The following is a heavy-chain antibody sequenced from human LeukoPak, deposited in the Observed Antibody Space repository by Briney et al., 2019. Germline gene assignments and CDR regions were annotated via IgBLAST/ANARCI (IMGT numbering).Heavy chain of an antibody. CDR1: GGSISSSNW. J-gene: IGHJ4*02. Sequence: SGTLSLTCAVSGGSISSSNWWSWVRQPPGKGLEWIGEIYHSGSTNYNPSLKSRVTISVDKSKNQFSLKLSSVTAADTAVYYCARVGDYDILTGYLDYWGQGILVTVSS. V-gene: IGHV4-4*02. D-gene: IGHD3-9*01. CDR2: IYHSGST. CDR3: ARVGDYDILTGYLDY.